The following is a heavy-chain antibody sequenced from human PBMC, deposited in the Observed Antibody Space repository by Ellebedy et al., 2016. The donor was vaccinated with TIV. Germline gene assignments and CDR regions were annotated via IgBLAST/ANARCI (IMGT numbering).Heavy chain of an antibody. J-gene: IGHJ4*02. Sequence: PSETLSLTCAASGFTFSSFWMSWVRQAPGKGLEWVANINQDGTEKYYVDSVKGRFTISRDNTKNSLYLQMNSLRAEDTAVYYCARERSSSHSNLDYWGQGTLVTVSS. CDR3: ARERSSSHSNLDY. V-gene: IGHV3-7*01. CDR2: INQDGTEK. D-gene: IGHD6-13*01. CDR1: GFTFSSFW.